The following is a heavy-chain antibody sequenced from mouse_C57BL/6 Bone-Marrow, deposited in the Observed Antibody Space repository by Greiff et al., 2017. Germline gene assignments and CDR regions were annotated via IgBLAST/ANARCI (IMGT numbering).Heavy chain of an antibody. J-gene: IGHJ2*01. CDR3: ARNYYGRSLT. CDR1: GYTFTSYG. D-gene: IGHD1-1*01. CDR2: IYPRGGNT. Sequence: VQLQQSGAELARPGASVKLSCKASGYTFTSYGMSWVKQSTGQGLEWIGEIYPRGGNTYYNDKFKGKATLTADKSSSTAYMELSSLTSEDAAVYYCARNYYGRSLTWGQGTTLTVSS. V-gene: IGHV1-81*01.